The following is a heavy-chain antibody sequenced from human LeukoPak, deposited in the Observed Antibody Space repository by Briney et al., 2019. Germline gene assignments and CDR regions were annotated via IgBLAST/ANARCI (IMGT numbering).Heavy chain of an antibody. V-gene: IGHV4-59*01. Sequence: SETLSLTCTVSGGSISTYYWSWIRQPPGKGLEWIGYIYYSGSTSYNPSLKSRVTISVDTSKNQFSLRLNSVTAADTAVYYCAKDQRFGESHDYWGQGTLVTVSS. D-gene: IGHD3-10*01. CDR3: AKDQRFGESHDY. CDR2: IYYSGST. J-gene: IGHJ4*02. CDR1: GGSISTYY.